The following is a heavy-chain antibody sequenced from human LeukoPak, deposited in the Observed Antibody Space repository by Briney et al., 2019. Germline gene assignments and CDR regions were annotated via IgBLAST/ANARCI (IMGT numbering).Heavy chain of an antibody. D-gene: IGHD5-12*01. CDR1: GFTFSGFW. CDR2: INEDGREE. J-gene: IGHJ4*02. Sequence: PGGSLRLSCAASGFTFSGFWMSWVRQAPGKGLEWVANINEDGREEHYVDSVKGRFTISRDNGKNSLFLQMNSLRAEDAAVYYCARYSGYAQDFDYWGQGTLVTVSS. CDR3: ARYSGYAQDFDY. V-gene: IGHV3-7*01.